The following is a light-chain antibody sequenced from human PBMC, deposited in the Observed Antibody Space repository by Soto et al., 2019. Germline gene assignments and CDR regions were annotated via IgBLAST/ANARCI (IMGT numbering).Light chain of an antibody. CDR1: QSVDSNY. J-gene: IGKJ4*01. CDR3: QQYDSSPLT. V-gene: IGKV3-20*01. CDR2: DAS. Sequence: EIVLTQSPDTLSLSPGERATLSCRASQSVDSNYLAWYQQKPGQAPRVLIYDASIRATGIPDRFSGSGSGTDFTLTISRLEPEDSAVYYCQQYDSSPLTFDGGTKVDIK.